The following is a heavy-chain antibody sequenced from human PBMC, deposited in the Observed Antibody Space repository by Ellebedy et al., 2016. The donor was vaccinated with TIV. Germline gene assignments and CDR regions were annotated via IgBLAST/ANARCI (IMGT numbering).Heavy chain of an antibody. J-gene: IGHJ4*02. CDR3: ARDRGSWYRPQAPLPQYYFDY. Sequence: LSLTCTVSGGSISSSSYYWGWIRQAPGKGLEWVSYISNSGSTIYYADSVKGRFTISRDNAKNSLYLQMNSLRAEDTAVYYCARDRGSWYRPQAPLPQYYFDYWGQGALVTVSS. CDR2: ISNSGSTI. D-gene: IGHD6-13*01. V-gene: IGHV3-11*01. CDR1: GGSISSSSYY.